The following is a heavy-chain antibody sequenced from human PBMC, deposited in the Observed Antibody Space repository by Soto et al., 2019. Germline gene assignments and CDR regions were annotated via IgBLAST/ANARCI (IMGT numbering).Heavy chain of an antibody. D-gene: IGHD6-13*01. CDR1: GGSISSYY. V-gene: IGHV4-59*01. J-gene: IGHJ4*02. Sequence: PSETLSLTCTVSGGSISSYYWSWIRQPPGKGLEWIGYIYYSGSTNYNPSLKSRVTISVDTSKNQFSLKLSSVTAADTAVYYCARWISSSWYGNYFDYWGQGTLVTVAS. CDR3: ARWISSSWYGNYFDY. CDR2: IYYSGST.